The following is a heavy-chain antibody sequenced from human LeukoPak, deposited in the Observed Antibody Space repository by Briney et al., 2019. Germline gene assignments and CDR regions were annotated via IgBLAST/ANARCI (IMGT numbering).Heavy chain of an antibody. D-gene: IGHD2-15*01. V-gene: IGHV3-53*01. CDR3: ARAQDYCSGSTCYGYFQY. CDR2: TYSGGST. CDR1: GFTVSSNY. Sequence: GRSLRLSCAASGFTVSSNYMRWVRQAREKGLEWVSSTYSGGSTYYAESVKGRFTISSDNSKNTLYLQMNSLKAEDTAIYYCARAQDYCSGSTCYGYFQYWGQGTLVTVSS. J-gene: IGHJ1*01.